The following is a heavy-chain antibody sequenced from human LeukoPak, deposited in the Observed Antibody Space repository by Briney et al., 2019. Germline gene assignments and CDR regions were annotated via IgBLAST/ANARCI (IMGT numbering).Heavy chain of an antibody. J-gene: IGHJ4*02. CDR3: ARELEIAVAGTLGY. Sequence: GGSLRLSCAASGFTFSDYYMSWIRQAPGKGLEWVSYISSSSSYTNYADSVKGRFTISRDNAKNSLYLQMKSLRAEDTAVYYCARELEIAVAGTLGYWGQGTLVTVSS. CDR1: GFTFSDYY. V-gene: IGHV3-11*06. D-gene: IGHD6-19*01. CDR2: ISSSSSYT.